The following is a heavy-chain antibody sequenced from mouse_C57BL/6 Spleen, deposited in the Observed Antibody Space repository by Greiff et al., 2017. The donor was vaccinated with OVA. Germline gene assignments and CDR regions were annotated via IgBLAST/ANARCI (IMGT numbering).Heavy chain of an antibody. CDR2: INPNNGGT. CDR1: GYTFTDYN. V-gene: IGHV1-22*01. D-gene: IGHD1-1*01. CDR3: ARGGTTPHPYAMDY. J-gene: IGHJ4*01. Sequence: DVQLQESGPELVKPGASVKMSCKASGYTFTDYNMHWVKQSHGKSLEWIGYINPNNGGTSYNQKFKGKATLTVNKSSSTAYMELRSLTSEDSAVYYCARGGTTPHPYAMDYWGQGTSVTVSS.